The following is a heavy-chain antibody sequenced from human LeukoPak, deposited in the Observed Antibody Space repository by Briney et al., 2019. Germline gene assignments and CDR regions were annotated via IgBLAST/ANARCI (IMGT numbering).Heavy chain of an antibody. D-gene: IGHD2-21*01. CDR1: GYTFSTYG. CDR2: ISAYTGNT. J-gene: IGHJ3*02. Sequence: GASVKVSCKTSGYTFSTYGISWVRQAPGQGLEWRGWISAYTGNTNYAQNVQGRVTMTTDTSTSTAYLEPRSLRSDDTAVYYCARDRGNCGGAPDDTFDIWGQGTMVTVSS. CDR3: ARDRGNCGGAPDDTFDI. V-gene: IGHV1-18*01.